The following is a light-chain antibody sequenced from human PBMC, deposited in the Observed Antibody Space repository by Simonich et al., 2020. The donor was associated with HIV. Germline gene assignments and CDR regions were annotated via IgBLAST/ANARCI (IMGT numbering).Light chain of an antibody. Sequence: EIVMTQSPATLSVSPGERATLSCRASQNVTSNLAWYQQKRGQAPRLLIYDASTRATGIPAKFSGSWSGTGFTLTISNMQPADIAVYFCQQYNNRPLTFGGGTKVEIK. CDR1: QNVTSN. CDR3: QQYNNRPLT. J-gene: IGKJ4*01. CDR2: DAS. V-gene: IGKV3-15*01.